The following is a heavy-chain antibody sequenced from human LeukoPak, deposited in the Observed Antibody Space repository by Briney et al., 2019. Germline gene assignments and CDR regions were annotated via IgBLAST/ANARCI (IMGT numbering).Heavy chain of an antibody. CDR1: GGSFSGYY. CDR2: INHSGST. J-gene: IGHJ4*02. D-gene: IGHD6-13*01. Sequence: SSETLSLTCAVYGGSFSGYYWSWIRQPPVKGLEWIGEINHSGSTNYNPSLKSRVTISVDTSKNQFSLRLSSVTAADTAVYYCARGRVGFGYSSSWLYYFDYWGQGTLVTVSS. V-gene: IGHV4-34*01. CDR3: ARGRVGFGYSSSWLYYFDY.